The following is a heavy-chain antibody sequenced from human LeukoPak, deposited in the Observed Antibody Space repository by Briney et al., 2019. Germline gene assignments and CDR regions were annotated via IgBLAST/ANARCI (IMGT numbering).Heavy chain of an antibody. CDR3: AKDKSYSSGWVGAFDI. J-gene: IGHJ3*02. V-gene: IGHV3-23*01. D-gene: IGHD6-19*01. CDR1: GFIFSSYA. CDR2: ISGSGSST. Sequence: GGSLRLSCAASGFIFSSYAMNWVRQAPGKGLEWVSGISGSGSSTYYADSVKGRFTVFRDNSENTLYLEMNSLRAEDTAVYYCAKDKSYSSGWVGAFDIWGQGTMVTVSS.